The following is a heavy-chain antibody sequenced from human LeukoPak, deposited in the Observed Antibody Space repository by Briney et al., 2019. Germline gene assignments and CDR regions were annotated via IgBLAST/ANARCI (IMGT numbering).Heavy chain of an antibody. J-gene: IGHJ4*02. CDR1: GYTFTAQY. Sequence: ASVRVSCKASGYTFTAQYMHWVRQAPGQGLEWMGRINPSSGGTNYVQKFQGRVTTTRVTSITTAYMELTSLRSDDTAVYYCASGTTERIDYWGQGTLVTVSS. D-gene: IGHD1-1*01. CDR2: INPSSGGT. V-gene: IGHV1-2*06. CDR3: ASGTTERIDY.